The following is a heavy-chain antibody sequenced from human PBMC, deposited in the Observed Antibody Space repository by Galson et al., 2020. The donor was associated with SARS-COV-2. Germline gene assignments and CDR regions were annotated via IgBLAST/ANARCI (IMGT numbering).Heavy chain of an antibody. D-gene: IGHD4-17*01. Sequence: ETSETLSLTCTVSGGSISSSNYYWVWVRQPPGKGLEWIGSIYYSGSTYYNPSLKSRVTISVDTPQNQFSLDLTSVTAADTAVYYCARPDRVGTVLALSSWGQGTLVTVSS. CDR3: ARPDRVGTVLALSS. J-gene: IGHJ5*02. CDR2: IYYSGST. V-gene: IGHV4-39*01. CDR1: GGSISSSNYY.